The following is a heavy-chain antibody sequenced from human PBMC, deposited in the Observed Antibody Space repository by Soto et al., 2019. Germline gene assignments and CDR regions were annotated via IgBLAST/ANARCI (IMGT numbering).Heavy chain of an antibody. V-gene: IGHV1-18*01. D-gene: IGHD3-10*01. CDR2: ISAYNGNT. CDR3: ARVPNYYGSGSSKNWFDP. CDR1: GYTFTSYG. Sequence: ASVKVSCKASGYTFTSYGISWVRQAPGQGLEWMGWISAYNGNTNYAQKLQGRVTMTTDTSTSTAYMELRSLRSDDTAVYYCARVPNYYGSGSSKNWFDPWGQGTLVTVSS. J-gene: IGHJ5*02.